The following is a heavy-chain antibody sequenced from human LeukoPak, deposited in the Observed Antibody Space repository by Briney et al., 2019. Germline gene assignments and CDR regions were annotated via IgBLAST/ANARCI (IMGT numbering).Heavy chain of an antibody. CDR3: ARARRYSGSYLMSWYFDL. V-gene: IGHV4-59*01. CDR2: IYYSGST. CDR1: GGPISSYY. J-gene: IGHJ2*01. D-gene: IGHD1-26*01. Sequence: SETLSLTCTVSGGPISSYYWSWIRQPPGKGLEWIGYIYYSGSTNYNPSLKSRVTISVDTSKNQFSLKLSSVTAADTAVYYCARARRYSGSYLMSWYFDLWGRGTLVTVSS.